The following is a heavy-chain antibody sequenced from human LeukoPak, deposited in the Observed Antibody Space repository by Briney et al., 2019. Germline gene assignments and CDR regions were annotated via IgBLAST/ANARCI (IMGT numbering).Heavy chain of an antibody. CDR1: GGSVSSGSYY. D-gene: IGHD2-21*02. CDR2: IYYSGST. Sequence: SETLSLTCTVSGGSVSSGSYYWSWIRQPPGKGLEWIGYIYYSGSTNYNPSLKSRVTISVDTSKNQFSLKLSSVTAADTAVYYCARYCGGDCYLLDAFDIWGQGTMVTVSS. J-gene: IGHJ3*02. V-gene: IGHV4-61*01. CDR3: ARYCGGDCYLLDAFDI.